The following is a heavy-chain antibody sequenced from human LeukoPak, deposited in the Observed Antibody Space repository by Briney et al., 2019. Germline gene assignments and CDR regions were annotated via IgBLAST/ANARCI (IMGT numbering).Heavy chain of an antibody. D-gene: IGHD3-3*01. J-gene: IGHJ5*02. CDR2: IDGSGHTT. CDR3: ARESIRSGSLKWFDP. Sequence: GGSLRLSCAASGFTFTSHVMSWVRQTPGKELEWVSAIDGSGHTTYYADSVRGRFIISRDNSKKMLYLQMNSLRAEDTATYYFARESIRSGSLKWFDPWGQGTLVTVSS. V-gene: IGHV3-23*01. CDR1: GFTFTSHV.